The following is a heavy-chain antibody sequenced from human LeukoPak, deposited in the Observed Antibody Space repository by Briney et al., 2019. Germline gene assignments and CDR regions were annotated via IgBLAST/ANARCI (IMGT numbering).Heavy chain of an antibody. V-gene: IGHV3-21*01. CDR3: AKDPDGCGGDCYSPYFDY. Sequence: PGGSLRLSCEASGFTFSIYTMNWVRQAPGKGLEWVSLISAGSRHIYYAGSVRGRFTISRDDAKNSLYLQMNSLRAEDTAVYYCAKDPDGCGGDCYSPYFDYWGQGTLVTVSS. CDR2: ISAGSRHI. D-gene: IGHD2-21*02. CDR1: GFTFSIYT. J-gene: IGHJ4*02.